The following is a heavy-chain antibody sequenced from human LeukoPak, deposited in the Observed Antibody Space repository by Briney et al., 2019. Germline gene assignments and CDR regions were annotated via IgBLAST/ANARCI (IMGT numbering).Heavy chain of an antibody. CDR3: ARDLRGWVSKGVPLY. CDR1: GYTFTGYY. J-gene: IGHJ4*02. Sequence: GASVKVSCKASGYTFTGYYMHWVRQAPGQGLEWMGWINPNSGGTNYAQKFQGRVTMTRDTSISTAYMELSRLRSDDTAVYYCARDLRGWVSKGVPLYWGQGTLVTVSS. CDR2: INPNSGGT. V-gene: IGHV1-2*02. D-gene: IGHD6-19*01.